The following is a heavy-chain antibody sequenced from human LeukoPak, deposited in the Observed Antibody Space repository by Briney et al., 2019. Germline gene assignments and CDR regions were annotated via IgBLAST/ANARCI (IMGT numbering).Heavy chain of an antibody. CDR1: GGSISSYY. Sequence: PSETLSLTCTVSGGSISSYYWSWIRQPAGKGLEWIGRIYTSGSTNHNPSLKSRVTMSVDTSKNQFSLKLSSVTAADTAVYYCAREGAYYYDSSGYLFSRFPKLFDYWGQGTLVTVSS. CDR2: IYTSGST. V-gene: IGHV4-4*07. D-gene: IGHD3-22*01. CDR3: AREGAYYYDSSGYLFSRFPKLFDY. J-gene: IGHJ4*02.